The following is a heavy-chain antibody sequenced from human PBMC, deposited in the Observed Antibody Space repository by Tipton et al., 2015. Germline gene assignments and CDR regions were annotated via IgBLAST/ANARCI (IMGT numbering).Heavy chain of an antibody. J-gene: IGHJ4*02. Sequence: TLSLTCTVSGGSITSWYWGWIRQPPGKGLEWIGHISYNGSTCCNPFLKSRVTMSVDTSKNQFFLKLSSVTAADTAVYYCARDDSSGYYFDYWGQGTLVTVSS. V-gene: IGHV4-59*12. CDR2: ISYNGST. D-gene: IGHD3-22*01. CDR1: GGSITSWY. CDR3: ARDDSSGYYFDY.